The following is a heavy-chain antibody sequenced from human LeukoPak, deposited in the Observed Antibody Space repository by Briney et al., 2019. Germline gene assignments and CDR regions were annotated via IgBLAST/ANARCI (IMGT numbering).Heavy chain of an antibody. CDR3: ARSCSGGTCYLDH. V-gene: IGHV1-18*04. CDR1: GYIFTDFY. CDR2: ISGYNGNT. D-gene: IGHD2-15*01. Sequence: ASVKVSCKASGYIFTDFYLHWVRQAPGQGLEWMGWISGYNGNTLYAQKFQGRVTMTTDTSTSTAYMELRSLRSDDTAVYYCARSCSGGTCYLDHWGQGTLVTVSS. J-gene: IGHJ4*02.